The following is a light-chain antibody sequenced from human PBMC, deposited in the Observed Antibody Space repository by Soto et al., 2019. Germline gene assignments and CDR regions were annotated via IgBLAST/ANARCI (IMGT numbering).Light chain of an antibody. Sequence: DVVMTQSPLSLPVTLGQPASISCRSSQILGHSAGNTFLNWFQQSPGQSPRRLIDKASNRDYGVPDRFSGSESGNDFTLIISRVEAEDIGVYYCMQYTYWPHTFGQGTKLEIE. J-gene: IGKJ2*01. V-gene: IGKV2-30*02. CDR1: QILGHSAGNTF. CDR2: KAS. CDR3: MQYTYWPHT.